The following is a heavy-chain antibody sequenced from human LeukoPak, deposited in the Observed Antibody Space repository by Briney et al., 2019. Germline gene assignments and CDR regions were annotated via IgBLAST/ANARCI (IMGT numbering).Heavy chain of an antibody. J-gene: IGHJ4*02. CDR2: ISGSGGST. Sequence: GGSLRLSCAASGFTFSGFAMTWVRQAPGKGLEWVSTISGSGGSTYYADSVKGRFTISRDNSKNTLYLQMNSLRAEDTAVYYCASVDIVATTQYYFDYWGQGTLVTVSS. D-gene: IGHD5-12*01. V-gene: IGHV3-23*01. CDR1: GFTFSGFA. CDR3: ASVDIVATTQYYFDY.